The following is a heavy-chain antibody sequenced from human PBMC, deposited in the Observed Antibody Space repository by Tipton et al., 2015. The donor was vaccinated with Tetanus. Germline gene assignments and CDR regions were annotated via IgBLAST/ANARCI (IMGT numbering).Heavy chain of an antibody. V-gene: IGHV4-59*01. CDR1: GASFSDYY. Sequence: TLSLTCAVYGASFSDYYWSWIRQPPGKGLEWIAYIFHSGSTNYSPSLKSRVAISMDTSKNQISLKLSSVTAADTAVYYCARRSYCSSSRCFDAFDLWGQGTMVTVPS. D-gene: IGHD2-2*01. CDR3: ARRSYCSSSRCFDAFDL. J-gene: IGHJ3*01. CDR2: IFHSGST.